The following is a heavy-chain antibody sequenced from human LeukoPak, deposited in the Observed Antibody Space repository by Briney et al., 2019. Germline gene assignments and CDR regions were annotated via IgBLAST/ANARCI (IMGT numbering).Heavy chain of an antibody. V-gene: IGHV4-4*02. CDR2: IYHSGST. D-gene: IGHD6-6*01. J-gene: IGHJ1*01. CDR1: GGSISSSNW. CDR3: ARHTYSSSYQH. Sequence: SGTLSLTCAVSGGSISSSNWWSWVRQPPGKGLEWIGEIYHSGSTNYNPSLESRVTISVDTSKNQFSLKLSSVTAADTAVYYCARHTYSSSYQHWGQGTLVTVSS.